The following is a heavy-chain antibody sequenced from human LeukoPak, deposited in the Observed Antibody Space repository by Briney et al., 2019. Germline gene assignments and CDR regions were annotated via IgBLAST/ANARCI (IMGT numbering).Heavy chain of an antibody. Sequence: ASVKVSCKASGYNFRSYGISWVRQAPGQGLEWMGWIATHNDNTNYAQKFQGRVTMSTDTSTSTAYMELRSLGFEDTAVYYCAKDGYSGTWYRAFWGQGTLVTVSS. CDR3: AKDGYSGTWYRAF. CDR1: GYNFRSYG. CDR2: IATHNDNT. V-gene: IGHV1-18*01. J-gene: IGHJ4*02. D-gene: IGHD1-26*01.